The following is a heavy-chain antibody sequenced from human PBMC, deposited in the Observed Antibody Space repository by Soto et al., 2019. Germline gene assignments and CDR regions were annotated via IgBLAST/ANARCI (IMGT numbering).Heavy chain of an antibody. Sequence: GASVKVSCKASGYTFTGYYMHWVRQAPGQGLEWMGWINPNSGGTNYAQKFQGWVTMTRDTSISTAYMELSRLRSDDTAVYYCARAGHNDYGDPRDYYYGMDVWGQGTTVTVSS. CDR3: ARAGHNDYGDPRDYYYGMDV. CDR2: INPNSGGT. D-gene: IGHD4-17*01. V-gene: IGHV1-2*04. CDR1: GYTFTGYY. J-gene: IGHJ6*02.